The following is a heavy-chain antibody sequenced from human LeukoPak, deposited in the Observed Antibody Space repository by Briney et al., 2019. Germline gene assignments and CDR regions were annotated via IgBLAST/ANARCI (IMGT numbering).Heavy chain of an antibody. CDR3: VKDGV. CDR2: IQGKTDGGTT. Sequence: PGGSLRLSCAASGFTFSNAWMNWVRQAPGKGLEWVGRIQGKTDGGTTHYAALVKGRFTISRDDSKNTLFLQINSLKTEDTAMYYCVKDGVWGQGTLVTVSS. CDR1: GFTFSNAW. V-gene: IGHV3-15*01. J-gene: IGHJ4*02.